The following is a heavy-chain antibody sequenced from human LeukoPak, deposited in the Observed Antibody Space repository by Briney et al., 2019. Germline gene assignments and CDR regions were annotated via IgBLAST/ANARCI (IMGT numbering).Heavy chain of an antibody. D-gene: IGHD2-15*01. CDR2: ISNNGGYT. CDR1: GFTFSSSA. J-gene: IGHJ4*02. CDR3: AKQLGYCSDGSCYFPY. V-gene: IGHV3-23*01. Sequence: GGSLRLSCAASGFTFSSSAMSWVRQAPGKGLEWVSAISNNGGYTYYADSVQGRFTIPRDNSKSTLCLQMNSLRAEDAAVYYCAKQLGYCSDGSCYFPYWGQGTLVTVSS.